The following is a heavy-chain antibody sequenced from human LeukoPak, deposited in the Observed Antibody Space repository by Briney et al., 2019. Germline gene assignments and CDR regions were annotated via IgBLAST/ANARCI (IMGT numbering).Heavy chain of an antibody. CDR2: LSGSGGST. CDR3: AKDSPITIFGVVIGDDAFDI. CDR1: GFTFSCYA. Sequence: GGSLRLSCSASGFTFSCYAMSWVRQAPGKGLERVSALSGSGGSTYYADSVKGRFTISRDNSKNTLYLQMNSLRAEDTAVYYCAKDSPITIFGVVIGDDAFDIWGQGTMVTVSS. V-gene: IGHV3-23*01. J-gene: IGHJ3*02. D-gene: IGHD3-3*01.